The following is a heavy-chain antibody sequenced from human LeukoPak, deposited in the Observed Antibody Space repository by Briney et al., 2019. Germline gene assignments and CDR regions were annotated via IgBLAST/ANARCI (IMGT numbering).Heavy chain of an antibody. CDR1: GYTFTSYG. V-gene: IGHV1-18*01. J-gene: IGHJ4*02. CDR2: ISAYNGNT. CDR3: AREGGYYYDGSGYSLFDY. D-gene: IGHD3-22*01. Sequence: ASVKVSCKASGYTFTSYGISWVRQAPGQGLEWMGWISAYNGNTNYAQKLQGRVTMTTDTSTSTAYMELRSLRSDDTAVYYCAREGGYYYDGSGYSLFDYWGQGTLVTVSS.